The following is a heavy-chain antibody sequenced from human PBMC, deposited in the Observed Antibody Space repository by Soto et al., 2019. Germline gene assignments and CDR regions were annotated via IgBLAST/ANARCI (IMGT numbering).Heavy chain of an antibody. J-gene: IGHJ6*02. D-gene: IGHD3-3*01. CDR1: GYTFSSYG. V-gene: IGHV1-18*01. Sequence: QVQLVQSGPEVKKPGASVEVSCKASGYTFSSYGISWVRQAPGQGLEWMGWIGAYNGNTNYTQKLQGRVTMTTDTSASTAYMELRSLTSDDTAVYYCAKERDGFWSGVLDVYGMDVWGQGTTVTVSS. CDR2: IGAYNGNT. CDR3: AKERDGFWSGVLDVYGMDV.